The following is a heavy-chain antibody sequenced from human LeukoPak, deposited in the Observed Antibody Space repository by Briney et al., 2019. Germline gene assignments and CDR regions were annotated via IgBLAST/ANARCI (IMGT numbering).Heavy chain of an antibody. CDR2: ISGSGGST. Sequence: VGSLRLSCAASGFTFSSYAMSWVRQAPGKGLEWVSAISGSGGSTDYADSVKGRFTISRDNSKNTLYLQMNSLRAEDTAVYYSAKGGIFGVAGYYYYMDVWGKGTTVTVSS. D-gene: IGHD3-3*01. CDR3: AKGGIFGVAGYYYYMDV. V-gene: IGHV3-23*01. CDR1: GFTFSSYA. J-gene: IGHJ6*03.